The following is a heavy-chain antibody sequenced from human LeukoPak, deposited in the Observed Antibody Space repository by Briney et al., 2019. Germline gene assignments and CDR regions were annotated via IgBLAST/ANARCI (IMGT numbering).Heavy chain of an antibody. CDR1: GGSISSYY. Sequence: SETLSLTCTVSGGSISSYYWSWIRQPPGKGLEWIGYIYYSGSTSYNPSLKSRVTISVDTSKNQFSLKLSSVTAADTAVYYCARQTIFGVLFDYWGQGTLVTVPS. J-gene: IGHJ4*02. CDR2: IYYSGST. D-gene: IGHD3-3*01. CDR3: ARQTIFGVLFDY. V-gene: IGHV4-59*01.